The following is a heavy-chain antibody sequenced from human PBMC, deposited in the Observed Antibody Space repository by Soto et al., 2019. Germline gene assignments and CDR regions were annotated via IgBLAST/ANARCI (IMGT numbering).Heavy chain of an antibody. CDR1: GFTFSSYA. V-gene: IGHV3-23*01. CDR3: APRERYCSGGSCWYYFDY. CDR2: ISGSGGST. J-gene: IGHJ4*02. Sequence: GGSLRLSCAASGFTFSSYAMSWVRQAPGKGLEWVSAISGSGGSTYYADSVKGRFTISRDNSKNTLYLQMNSLRAEDTAVYYCAPRERYCSGGSCWYYFDYWGQGTLVTVSS. D-gene: IGHD2-15*01.